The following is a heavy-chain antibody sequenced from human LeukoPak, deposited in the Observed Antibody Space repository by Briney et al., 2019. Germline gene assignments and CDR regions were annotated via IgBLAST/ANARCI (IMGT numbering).Heavy chain of an antibody. J-gene: IGHJ4*02. D-gene: IGHD5-24*01. CDR2: IYPGDSDT. CDR3: ARVEDGYNSAYYFDY. CDR1: GYSFTSYW. Sequence: GESLKISCKGSGYSFTSYWIGWVRQMPGKGLEWMGIIYPGDSDTRYSPSFQGQVTISADKSISTAYLQWSSLKASDTAMYYCARVEDGYNSAYYFDYWGRGTLVTVSS. V-gene: IGHV5-51*01.